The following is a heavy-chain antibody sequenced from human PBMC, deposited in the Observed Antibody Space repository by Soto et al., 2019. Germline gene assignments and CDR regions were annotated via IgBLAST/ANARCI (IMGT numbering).Heavy chain of an antibody. D-gene: IGHD6-13*01. CDR3: TKGSIPAVGRVFFES. V-gene: IGHV3-23*01. CDR2: ISANAGNI. Sequence: GGSLRLSCAASGFFFNGFDMSWVRQAPGMGLEWVSTISANAGNINYAGSVRGRFSISRDSSKNSVDLQMNSLRVEDTAVYFCTKGSIPAVGRVFFESWGQGTLVTVSS. J-gene: IGHJ4*02. CDR1: GFFFNGFD.